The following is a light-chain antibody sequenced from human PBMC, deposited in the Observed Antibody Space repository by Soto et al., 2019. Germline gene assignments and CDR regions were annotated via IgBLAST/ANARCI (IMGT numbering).Light chain of an antibody. J-gene: IGKJ2*01. Sequence: DIQMPQSPSTLSASGGAIVTITCRAIQGISTWLAWYNQKPGKAPKLLISSASTLESGVPSRFSGSGSGTEFSLAISSLQPDDFATYYCQQYNYYPHTFGEGTKVEIK. CDR1: QGISTW. CDR2: SAS. CDR3: QQYNYYPHT. V-gene: IGKV1-5*01.